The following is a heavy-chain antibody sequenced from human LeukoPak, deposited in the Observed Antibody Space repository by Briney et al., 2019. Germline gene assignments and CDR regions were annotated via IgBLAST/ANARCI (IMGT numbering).Heavy chain of an antibody. J-gene: IGHJ3*02. D-gene: IGHD6-19*01. V-gene: IGHV5-51*01. Sequence: GESLKISCKGSGYSFTSYWIGWVRQMPGKGLEWMGIIYPGDSDTRYSPSFQGQVTISADKSISTAYLQWSSLKASDTATYYCARLSIAVAGTGAFAIWGQGTMVTVSS. CDR2: IYPGDSDT. CDR3: ARLSIAVAGTGAFAI. CDR1: GYSFTSYW.